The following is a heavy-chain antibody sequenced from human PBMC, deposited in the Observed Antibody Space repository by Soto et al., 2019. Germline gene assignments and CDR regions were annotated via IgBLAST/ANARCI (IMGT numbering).Heavy chain of an antibody. CDR3: ARALSSAAGLYFDF. J-gene: IGHJ4*02. D-gene: IGHD6-13*01. CDR1: GGPISSYY. CDR2: IHTTDGT. V-gene: IGHV4-4*07. Sequence: SETLSLTCTVSGGPISSYYWSWIRQPAGKGMEWIGRIHTTDGTNYNPSLKSRVTMSIDTSNNQFSLKLSSLTAADTAVYYCARALSSAAGLYFDFWGQGTLVTVS.